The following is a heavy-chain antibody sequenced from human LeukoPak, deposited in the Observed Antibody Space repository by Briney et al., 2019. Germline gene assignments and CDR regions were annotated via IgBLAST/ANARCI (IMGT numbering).Heavy chain of an antibody. CDR1: GLTLSSYS. Sequence: GGCLSLSCAASGLTLSSYSMHWVSQPPSKGREWVGGIPYIGSNKFYADSVEDRFTTSRDNYKHTLYREMNRQIWEHTGVYYCARDKWEESSSGWYRPSRAYYFDDWGQGTTVTVSS. J-gene: IGHJ4*02. V-gene: IGHV3-30-3*01. CDR2: IPYIGSNK. D-gene: IGHD6-19*01. CDR3: ARDKWEESSSGWYRPSRAYYFDD.